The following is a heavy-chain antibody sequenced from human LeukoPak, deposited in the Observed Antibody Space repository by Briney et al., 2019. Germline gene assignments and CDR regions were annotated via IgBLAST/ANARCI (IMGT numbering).Heavy chain of an antibody. CDR2: FDPEDGET. J-gene: IGHJ6*03. CDR1: AYTLTELS. V-gene: IGHV1-24*01. CDR3: ATFTRFWSWDYYYMDV. D-gene: IGHD3-3*01. Sequence: ASVKVSCKVSAYTLTELSMHWVRQAPGKGLEWMGGFDPEDGETIYAQKFQGRVTMTEDTSTDTAYMELSSLRSEDTAVYYCATFTRFWSWDYYYMDVWGKGTTVTVSS.